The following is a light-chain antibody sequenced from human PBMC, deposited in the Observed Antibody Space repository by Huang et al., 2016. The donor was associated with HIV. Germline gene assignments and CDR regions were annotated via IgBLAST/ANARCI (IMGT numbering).Light chain of an antibody. CDR3: MQALQTPYT. V-gene: IGKV2-28*01. Sequence: DIVMTQSPLSLPVTPGEPASISCRSSQSLLHSNGSNYLDWYLQQPGQSPQLLIYLGANRASGVPDRFSGSGSGTDFTLKISRVEAEDVGVYYCMQALQTPYTFGQGTKLEIK. CDR1: QSLLHSNGSNY. CDR2: LGA. J-gene: IGKJ2*01.